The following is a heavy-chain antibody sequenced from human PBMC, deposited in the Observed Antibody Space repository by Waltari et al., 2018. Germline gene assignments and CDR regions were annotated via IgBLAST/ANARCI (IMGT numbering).Heavy chain of an antibody. D-gene: IGHD2-15*01. CDR1: GFTFSSYW. CDR3: ASSGGSALFDP. V-gene: IGHV3-7*01. Sequence: EVQLVESGGGLVQPGGSLRLSCAASGFTFSSYWMSWVRKAPGKGLEWVANRKQDGSEKYYVDSVKGRFTISRDNAKNSLYLQMNSLRAEDTAVYYCASSGGSALFDPWGQGTLVTVSS. J-gene: IGHJ5*02. CDR2: RKQDGSEK.